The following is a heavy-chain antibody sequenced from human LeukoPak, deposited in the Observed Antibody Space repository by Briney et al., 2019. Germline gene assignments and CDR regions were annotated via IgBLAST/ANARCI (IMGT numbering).Heavy chain of an antibody. J-gene: IGHJ5*02. CDR1: GYTFTRYD. V-gene: IGHV1-8*03. CDR2: MNPSSGNT. CDR3: ARDSSGWYHWFDP. Sequence: ASVKVSCKASGYTFTRYDISWVRQATGQGLEWMGWMNPSSGNTDYAQKFQGRLTITRNTSISTAYMELSSLRSEDTAVYYCARDSSGWYHWFDPWGQGTLVTVSS. D-gene: IGHD6-19*01.